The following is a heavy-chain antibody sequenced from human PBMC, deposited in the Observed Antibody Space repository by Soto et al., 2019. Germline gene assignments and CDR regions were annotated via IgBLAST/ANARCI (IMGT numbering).Heavy chain of an antibody. CDR3: ARRDGYYDSSGYSTENWFDP. V-gene: IGHV3-30-3*01. D-gene: IGHD3-22*01. CDR2: ISYDGSNK. Sequence: PGGSLRLSCAASGFTFSSYAMHWVRQAPGKGLEWVAVISYDGSNKYYADSVKGRFTISRDNSKNTLYLQMNSLRAEDTAVYYCARRDGYYDSSGYSTENWFDPWGQGTLVTVSS. J-gene: IGHJ5*02. CDR1: GFTFSSYA.